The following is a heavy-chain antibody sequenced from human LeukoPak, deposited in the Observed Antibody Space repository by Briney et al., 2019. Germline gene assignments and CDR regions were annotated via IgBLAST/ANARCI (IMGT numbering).Heavy chain of an antibody. CDR3: AKGCATTTSTQVDF. V-gene: IGHV3-23*01. J-gene: IGHJ4*02. CDR1: GFTFSSSA. D-gene: IGHD2-15*01. CDR2: ISGTGGTT. Sequence: GGSLRLSCAASGFTFSSSAMTWVRQAPGKGLEWVSVISGTGGTTYYADSVKGRFTISRDNSKNTLYLQMSNLRAEDTALYYCAKGCATTTSTQVDFWGQGTLVTVSS.